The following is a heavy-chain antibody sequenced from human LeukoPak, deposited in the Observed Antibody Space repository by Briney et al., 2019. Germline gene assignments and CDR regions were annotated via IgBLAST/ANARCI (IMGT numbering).Heavy chain of an antibody. Sequence: SETLSLTCTVSGGSVSSGSYYWSWIRQPPGKGLEWIGYIYYSGSTNYNPPLKSRVTISVDTSKNQFSLKLSSVTAADTAVYYCARDNKGYSYGYFDYWGQGTLVTVSS. CDR3: ARDNKGYSYGYFDY. D-gene: IGHD5-18*01. CDR1: GGSVSSGSYY. CDR2: IYYSGST. J-gene: IGHJ4*02. V-gene: IGHV4-61*01.